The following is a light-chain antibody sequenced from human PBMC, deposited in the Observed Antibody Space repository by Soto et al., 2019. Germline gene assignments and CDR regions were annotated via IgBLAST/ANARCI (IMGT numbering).Light chain of an antibody. Sequence: QSVLTQPASVSGSAGQSITISCSETMRDVGAYNLVSWYQQHPGTAPKLIIYEVRNRPSGISSRFSGSRSGNTASLTISGLQAEDEGDYYCSSYAGSTKVVFGGGTKLTVL. CDR1: MRDVGAYNL. J-gene: IGLJ3*02. CDR3: SSYAGSTKVV. CDR2: EVR. V-gene: IGLV2-23*02.